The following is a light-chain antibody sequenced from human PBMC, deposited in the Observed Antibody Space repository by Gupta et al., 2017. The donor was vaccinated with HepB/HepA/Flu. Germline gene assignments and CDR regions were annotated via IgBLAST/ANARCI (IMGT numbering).Light chain of an antibody. Sequence: SYVLTQPPSVSVAPGKPATITCGENNIGSKSVHWYQQKPGQAPVLVVYDDRDRPLGIPERFSGSNSGNTATLTISRVEAGDEADYYCQVWDGDSDHYVFGTGTKVTVL. J-gene: IGLJ1*01. CDR3: QVWDGDSDHYV. V-gene: IGLV3-21*03. CDR2: DDR. CDR1: NIGSKS.